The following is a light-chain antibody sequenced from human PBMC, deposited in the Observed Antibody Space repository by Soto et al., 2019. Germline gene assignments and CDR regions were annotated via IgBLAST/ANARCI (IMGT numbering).Light chain of an antibody. J-gene: IGLJ2*01. CDR1: SGHSSYA. V-gene: IGLV4-69*01. Sequence: QSVLTQSPSASASLGASVQLTCTLSSGHSSYAIAWHQQQPEKGPRYLMKVNSDGSHSKGDGIPDRFSGSTSGAERYLTISSLQSEDEADYYCQTWGTGIRVFGGGTKLTVL. CDR3: QTWGTGIRV. CDR2: VNSDGSH.